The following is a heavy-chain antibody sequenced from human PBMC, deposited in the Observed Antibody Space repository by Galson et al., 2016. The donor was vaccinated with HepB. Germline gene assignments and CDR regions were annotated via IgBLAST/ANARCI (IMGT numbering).Heavy chain of an antibody. D-gene: IGHD6-19*01. CDR1: GFTFSRFW. V-gene: IGHV3-7*03. CDR3: AISSDWAFDF. Sequence: SLRLSCAASGFTFSRFWMSWVRQAPGQGLEWVANVNQAGSGKYYVDSVRGRFTIPRDNAKNSLYLQINSLRAEDTAVYYCAISSDWAFDFRGQGTLVTVSS. J-gene: IGHJ4*02. CDR2: VNQAGSGK.